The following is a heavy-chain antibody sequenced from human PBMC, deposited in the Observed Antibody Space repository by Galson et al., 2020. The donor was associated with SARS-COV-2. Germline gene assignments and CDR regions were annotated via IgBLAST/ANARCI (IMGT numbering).Heavy chain of an antibody. CDR3: AIPGKVAGPNAFDI. V-gene: IGHV3-74*01. Sequence: SCAASGFTFSSYWMHWVRQAPGKGLVWVSRINSDGSSTSYADSVKGRFTISRDNAKNTLYLQMNSLRAEDTAVYYCAIPGKVAGPNAFDIWGQGTMVTVSS. J-gene: IGHJ3*02. CDR2: INSDGSST. CDR1: GFTFSSYW. D-gene: IGHD6-19*01.